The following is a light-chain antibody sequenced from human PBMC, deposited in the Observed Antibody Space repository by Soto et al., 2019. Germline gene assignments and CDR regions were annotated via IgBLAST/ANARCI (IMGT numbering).Light chain of an antibody. Sequence: EIVLTQSPGTLSLSPGGRATLSCRASQSVSSSNLAWYQHKPGQAPRLLIYGASTRATGIPDRFSGSGSETDFTLTITRLEPEDSAVDDCQQYSSSRTFGQGTKVDIK. CDR2: GAS. CDR1: QSVSSSN. CDR3: QQYSSSRT. J-gene: IGKJ1*01. V-gene: IGKV3-20*01.